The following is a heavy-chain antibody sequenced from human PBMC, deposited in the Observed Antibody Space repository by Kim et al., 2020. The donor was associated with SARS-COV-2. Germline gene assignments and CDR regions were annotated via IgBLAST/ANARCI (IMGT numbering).Heavy chain of an antibody. CDR1: GFTFSTYY. J-gene: IGHJ3*02. Sequence: GGSLRLSCATSGFTFSTYYMNWVRQAPGEGLEWVSRITNGGTTTYYADSVKGRFTISRDNAKNSLCLQMNSLRDEDTAVYYCVRDRMGGAFDIWGQGTMVTVSS. CDR3: VRDRMGGAFDI. V-gene: IGHV3-48*02. CDR2: ITNGGTTT. D-gene: IGHD3-16*01.